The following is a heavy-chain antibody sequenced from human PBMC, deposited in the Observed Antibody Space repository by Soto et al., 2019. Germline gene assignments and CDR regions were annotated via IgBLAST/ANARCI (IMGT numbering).Heavy chain of an antibody. Sequence: QVQLQESGPGLVKPSQTLSLTCTVSGGSISSGGYYWSWIRQHPGKGLEWIGYIYYSGSTYYNPSLTSGVTISVDTSKTQCALELGSVTAADTAVYYCARVAMTTGMGGYYYGMDVWGQGTTVTVSS. J-gene: IGHJ6*02. D-gene: IGHD4-4*01. V-gene: IGHV4-31*03. CDR2: IYYSGST. CDR3: ARVAMTTGMGGYYYGMDV. CDR1: GGSISSGGYY.